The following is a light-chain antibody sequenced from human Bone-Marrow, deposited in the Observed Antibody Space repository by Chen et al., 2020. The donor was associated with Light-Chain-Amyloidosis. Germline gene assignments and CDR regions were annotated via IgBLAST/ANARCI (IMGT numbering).Light chain of an antibody. J-gene: IGLJ2*01. CDR3: QSADSSGTYEVI. CDR2: RDT. Sequence: SYELTQPPSVSVSPGQTARITCSGDDLPTKYAYWYQQKPGQAPVLVIHRDTERPSGISERFSGSSSGTPATLTISGVQAEDDADYHCQSADSSGTYEVIFGGGTKLTVL. V-gene: IGLV3-25*03. CDR1: DLPTKY.